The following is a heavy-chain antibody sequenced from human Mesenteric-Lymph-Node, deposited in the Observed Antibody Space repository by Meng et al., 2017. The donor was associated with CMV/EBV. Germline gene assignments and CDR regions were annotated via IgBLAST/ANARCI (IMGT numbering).Heavy chain of an antibody. V-gene: IGHV3-53*01. D-gene: IGHD3-9*01. CDR3: ARAPTSYDILTGYFPNGLDV. Sequence: GESLKISCAASGFTVSSNYMSWVRQAPGKGLEWVSVIYSGGSTYYADSVKGRFTISRDNAKNSVYLQMNSLRAEDTAAYYCARAPTSYDILTGYFPNGLDVWGQGTTVTVSS. CDR1: GFTVSSNY. CDR2: IYSGGST. J-gene: IGHJ6*02.